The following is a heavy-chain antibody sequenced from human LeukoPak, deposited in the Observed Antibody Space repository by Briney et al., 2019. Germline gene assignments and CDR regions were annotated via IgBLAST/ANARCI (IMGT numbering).Heavy chain of an antibody. V-gene: IGHV3-53*01. D-gene: IGHD3-10*01. CDR3: AQSRGAFDI. J-gene: IGHJ3*02. Sequence: QPGGSLRLSCAASGLPVSGSYMNWVRQAPGKGLEWVSVLYSSGTTYYADSAKGRFTISRDSSKNTLYLQLNSLRAEDTAIYYCAQSRGAFDIWGQGTMVTVSS. CDR1: GLPVSGSY. CDR2: LYSSGTT.